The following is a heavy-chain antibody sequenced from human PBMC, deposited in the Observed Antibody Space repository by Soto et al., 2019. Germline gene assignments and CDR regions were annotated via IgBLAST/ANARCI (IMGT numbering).Heavy chain of an antibody. CDR1: GFTFSSYA. CDR3: ARELIVDIVATNPLDY. V-gene: IGHV3-30-3*01. CDR2: ISYDGSNK. D-gene: IGHD5-12*01. Sequence: PGGSLRLSCAASGFTFSSYAMHWVRQAPGKGLEWVAVISYDGSNKYYADSVKGRFTISRDNSKNTLYLQMNSLRAEDTAVYYCARELIVDIVATNPLDYWGQGTLVTVSS. J-gene: IGHJ4*02.